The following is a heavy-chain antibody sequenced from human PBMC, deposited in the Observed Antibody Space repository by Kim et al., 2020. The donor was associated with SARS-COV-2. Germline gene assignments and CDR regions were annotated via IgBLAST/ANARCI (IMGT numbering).Heavy chain of an antibody. Sequence: GGSLRLSCAASGFTFSSYSMNWVRQAPGKGLEWVSSISSSSSYIYYADSVKGRFTISRDNAKNSLYLQMNSLRAEDTAVYYCARDSVVITPYYGMDVWGQGTTVTVSS. J-gene: IGHJ6*02. V-gene: IGHV3-21*01. CDR1: GFTFSSYS. CDR3: ARDSVVITPYYGMDV. D-gene: IGHD3-22*01. CDR2: ISSSSSYI.